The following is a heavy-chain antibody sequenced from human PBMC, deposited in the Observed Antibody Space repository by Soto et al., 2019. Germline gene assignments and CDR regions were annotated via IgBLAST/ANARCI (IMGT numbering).Heavy chain of an antibody. D-gene: IGHD4-17*01. V-gene: IGHV2-5*02. CDR3: AHRRHDYGDYRKRNWFDL. CDR1: GFSLSTSGVG. J-gene: IGHJ5*02. CDR2: IYWDDDK. Sequence: QITLKESGPTLVKPTQTLTLTCTFSGFSLSTSGVGVGWIRQPPGKALEWLALIYWDDDKRYSPSLNSRLTITNDTSKNQVVLTMTNMDPLDTATYYCAHRRHDYGDYRKRNWFDLWGQGTLVTVSS.